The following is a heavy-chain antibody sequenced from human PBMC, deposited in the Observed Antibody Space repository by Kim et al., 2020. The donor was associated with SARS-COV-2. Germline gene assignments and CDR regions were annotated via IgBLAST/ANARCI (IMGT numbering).Heavy chain of an antibody. CDR2: ISGSGGST. CDR1: GFTFSSYA. J-gene: IGHJ1*01. D-gene: IGHD2-21*02. CDR3: AAQGGIVVVTALIWH. V-gene: IGHV3-23*01. Sequence: GGSLRLSCAASGFTFSSYAMSWVRQAPGKGLEWVSAISGSGGSTYYADSVKGRFTISRDNSKNTLYLQMNSLRAEDTAVYYCAAQGGIVVVTALIWHWGQGTLVTVSS.